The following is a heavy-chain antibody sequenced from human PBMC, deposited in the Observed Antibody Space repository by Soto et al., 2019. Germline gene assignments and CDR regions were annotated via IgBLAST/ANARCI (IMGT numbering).Heavy chain of an antibody. CDR2: IYYTGST. J-gene: IGHJ6*02. V-gene: IGHV4-59*08. Sequence: QVQLQESGPGLVKPSETLSLTCTVSGGFISNYYWSWIRQPPGKGLEWIGYIYYTGSTNYNPSLKSQVSISLGPSKDQFSLRLSSVTAADTAVYYCAGHSSAVSYYGMDVWGQETTVTVSS. D-gene: IGHD3-22*01. CDR3: AGHSSAVSYYGMDV. CDR1: GGFISNYY.